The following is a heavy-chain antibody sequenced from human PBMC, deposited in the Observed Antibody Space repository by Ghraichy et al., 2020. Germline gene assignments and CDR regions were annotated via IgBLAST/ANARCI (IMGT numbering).Heavy chain of an antibody. D-gene: IGHD6-19*01. V-gene: IGHV4-39*01. CDR2: IYYGGRA. J-gene: IGHJ5*02. CDR3: VLSYRRAVAGTT. CDR1: GASISTSTYY. Sequence: SETLSLTRTVSGASISTSTYYWGWIRQPPGKGLEWIGNIYYGGRAYYNPSLKSRVTISADTSKDQFSLNLSSVTAADTALYYCVLSYRRAVAGTTWGLGTLVTVSS.